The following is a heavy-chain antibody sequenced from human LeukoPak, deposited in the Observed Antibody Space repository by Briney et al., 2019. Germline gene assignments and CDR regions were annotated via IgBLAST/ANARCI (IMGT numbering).Heavy chain of an antibody. CDR1: GFTFSSYW. CDR3: ARDYAVGESFDI. V-gene: IGHV3-74*01. CDR2: ITSDGSST. D-gene: IGHD3-16*01. J-gene: IGHJ3*02. Sequence: GGSLRLSCAASGFTFSSYWMHWVRQAPGEGLVWVARITSDGSSTSHADSVKGRFTISRDNAKNTLYLQLNSLRAEDTAVYYCARDYAVGESFDIWGQGTLVTVSS.